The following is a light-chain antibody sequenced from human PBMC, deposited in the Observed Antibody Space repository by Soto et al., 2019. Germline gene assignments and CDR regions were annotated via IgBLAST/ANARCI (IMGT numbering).Light chain of an antibody. Sequence: DIQMTQSPSTLSASAGDRVTITCRASQSIGPSLAWYQQRPGKAPKLLIHEASTLESGVPSRFRGSGSETEFTLTISSLQPDDLATYYCQQYNSYPLTFGGRTKVEI. J-gene: IGKJ4*01. CDR2: EAS. CDR1: QSIGPS. CDR3: QQYNSYPLT. V-gene: IGKV1-5*03.